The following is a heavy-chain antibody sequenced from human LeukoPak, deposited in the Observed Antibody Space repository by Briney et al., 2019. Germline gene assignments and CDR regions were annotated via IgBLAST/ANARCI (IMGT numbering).Heavy chain of an antibody. D-gene: IGHD3-10*01. CDR1: NGSFSGYY. J-gene: IGHJ5*02. Sequence: SETLSLTCAVHNGSFSGYYWTCIRQAPAKGLEWIGEINNSGVTYYNPSLKSRVTISRDTSKIQFSLQLKSVSAADTALYYCARGGTTHYYGSGTSPWGQGTLVIVSS. CDR3: ARGGTTHYYGSGTSP. V-gene: IGHV4-34*01. CDR2: INNSGVT.